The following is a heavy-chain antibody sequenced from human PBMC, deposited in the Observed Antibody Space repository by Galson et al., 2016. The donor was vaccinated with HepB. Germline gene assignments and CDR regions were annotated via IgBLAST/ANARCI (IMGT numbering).Heavy chain of an antibody. D-gene: IGHD1-14*01. Sequence: SVKVSCKASRGTLSSHGITWVRQAPGQGLEWMGEMIPMFGTVTYEQKFQGRVTITADLSTTTAYMELSSLRFEDTAVYYCASRNRYYYDGMDVWGQGTTVTVYS. CDR1: RGTLSSHG. CDR2: MIPMFGTV. V-gene: IGHV1-69*13. CDR3: ASRNRYYYDGMDV. J-gene: IGHJ6*02.